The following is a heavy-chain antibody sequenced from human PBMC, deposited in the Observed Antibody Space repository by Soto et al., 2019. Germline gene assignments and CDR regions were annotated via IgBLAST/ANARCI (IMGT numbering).Heavy chain of an antibody. J-gene: IGHJ4*02. CDR3: THRPGRTSAVF. CDR2: IYWDDDT. D-gene: IGHD7-27*01. V-gene: IGHV2-5*02. Sequence: QITLRESGRTLVKPTQTLTLTCVCSGFSLSTSGVGVGWIRQPPGKALEWLALIYWDDDTRYSPSLKSRLSINKDTFINHVVLTMTIMDPADTATYFCTHRPGRTSAVFWGPGTLITVSS. CDR1: GFSLSTSGVG.